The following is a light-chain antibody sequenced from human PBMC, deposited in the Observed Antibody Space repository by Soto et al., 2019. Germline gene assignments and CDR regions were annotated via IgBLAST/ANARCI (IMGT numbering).Light chain of an antibody. Sequence: EIVLTQSPATLSSSPGERATLSCRASQTVSNKLAWYQHKPGQAPRLLIYDTSNRATGIPARFSGSGSGTDFPLTISRLEPEDFAVYYCHQRKSWPRTFGQGTKVEIK. CDR2: DTS. V-gene: IGKV3-11*01. CDR1: QTVSNK. J-gene: IGKJ1*01. CDR3: HQRKSWPRT.